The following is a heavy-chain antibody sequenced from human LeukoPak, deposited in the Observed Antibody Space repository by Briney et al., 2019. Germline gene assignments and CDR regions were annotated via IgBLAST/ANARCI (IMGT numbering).Heavy chain of an antibody. CDR2: IYPGDSDT. V-gene: IGHV5-51*02. CDR3: ARFYGSGSYYPAAY. Sequence: GEALQISFKGSGYSFTSYWTGWVRRMAGKGVEGMGIIYPGDSDTRYSPSFQGQVTISADKSISTAYLQWSSLKASDTAMYYCARFYGSGSYYPAAYWGQGTLVTVSS. D-gene: IGHD3-10*01. J-gene: IGHJ4*02. CDR1: GYSFTSYW.